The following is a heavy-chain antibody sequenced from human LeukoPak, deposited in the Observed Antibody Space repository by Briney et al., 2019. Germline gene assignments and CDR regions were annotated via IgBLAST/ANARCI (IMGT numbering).Heavy chain of an antibody. CDR1: GFTFSSYW. CDR2: INSDGSST. V-gene: IGHV3-74*01. CDR3: ARAPYYYDSSGYLDY. Sequence: GGSLRLSCAASGFTFSSYWMHWVRQAPGKGLVGVSRINSDGSSTSYADSVKGRFTISRDNAKTTLYLQMNSLRAEDTAVYYCARAPYYYDSSGYLDYWGQGTLVTVSS. J-gene: IGHJ4*02. D-gene: IGHD3-22*01.